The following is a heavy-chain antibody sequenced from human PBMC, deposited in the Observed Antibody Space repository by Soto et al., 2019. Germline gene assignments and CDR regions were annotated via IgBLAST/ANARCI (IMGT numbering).Heavy chain of an antibody. D-gene: IGHD2-21*01. V-gene: IGHV1-2*02. J-gene: IGHJ1*01. CDR3: ASIDSGADDGNGLDV. CDR2: VNPNTAGT. Sequence: QAHLVQSGAEVQKPGASVKVSCEASGYTFTDHYVHWVRQAPGQGLEWMGWVNPNTAGTIYAQKFHGRVTMTSDTSITTAYMEITSLRSDDTALYYCASIDSGADDGNGLDVWGQGTLVTVSS. CDR1: GYTFTDHY.